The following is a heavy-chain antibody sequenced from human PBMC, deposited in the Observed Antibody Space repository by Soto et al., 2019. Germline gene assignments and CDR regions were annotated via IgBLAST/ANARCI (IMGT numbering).Heavy chain of an antibody. V-gene: IGHV4-30-4*01. CDR1: GGSISSGDYY. Sequence: SETLSLTCTFSGGSISSGDYYLSWIRQPPGKGLEWIGYIYYSGSTYYNPSLKSRVTISVDTSKNQFSLKLSSVTAADTAVYYCARDFAGYYYDSSGYTTGGTGMDVWGQGTTVTVSS. CDR2: IYYSGST. J-gene: IGHJ6*02. CDR3: ARDFAGYYYDSSGYTTGGTGMDV. D-gene: IGHD3-22*01.